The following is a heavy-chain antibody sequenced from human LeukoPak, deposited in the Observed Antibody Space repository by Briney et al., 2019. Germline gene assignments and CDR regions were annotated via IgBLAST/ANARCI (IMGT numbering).Heavy chain of an antibody. V-gene: IGHV3-21*01. D-gene: IGHD2-15*01. CDR1: GFTFSSYS. J-gene: IGHJ4*02. Sequence: PGGSLRLSCAASGFTFSSYSMNWVRQAPGKGLEWVSSISGSSSYIYYADSLKGRFTISRDNARNSLYLQMNSLRAEDTAVYYCARDSQAYCSGGRCSMFDYWGQGNLVTVSS. CDR3: ARDSQAYCSGGRCSMFDY. CDR2: ISGSSSYI.